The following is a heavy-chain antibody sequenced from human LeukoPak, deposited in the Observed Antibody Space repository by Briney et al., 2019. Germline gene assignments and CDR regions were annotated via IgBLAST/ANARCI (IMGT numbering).Heavy chain of an antibody. CDR3: ARVVRFCSSTSCGRYYFDY. Sequence: SETLSLTCTVSGDSISSSSYYWGWIRQPPGTGLEWIGSIYYSGSTYYNPSLKSRVTISVDTSKNQFSLKLSSVTAADTAVYYCARVVRFCSSTSCGRYYFDYWGQGTLVTVSS. D-gene: IGHD2-2*01. CDR1: GDSISSSSYY. CDR2: IYYSGST. V-gene: IGHV4-39*07. J-gene: IGHJ4*02.